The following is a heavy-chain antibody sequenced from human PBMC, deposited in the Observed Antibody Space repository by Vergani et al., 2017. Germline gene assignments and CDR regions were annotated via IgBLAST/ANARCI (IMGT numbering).Heavy chain of an antibody. V-gene: IGHV3-66*02. D-gene: IGHD3-9*01. CDR3: ASGIPYDILTGYPYYFDY. J-gene: IGHJ4*02. CDR2: IYSGGST. Sequence: EVQLVESGGGLVQPGGSLRVSCAASGFTVSSNYMNWVRQAPGKGLEWVSVIYSGGSTFYADSVKGRFTISRDNSKNTLYLQMNSLRAEDTAVSYCASGIPYDILTGYPYYFDYWGQGTLVTVSS. CDR1: GFTVSSNY.